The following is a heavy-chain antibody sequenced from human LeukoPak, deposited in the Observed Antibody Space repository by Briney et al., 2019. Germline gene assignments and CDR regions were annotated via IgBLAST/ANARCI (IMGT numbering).Heavy chain of an antibody. CDR1: GFTFGDYG. D-gene: IGHD3-16*01. J-gene: IGHJ4*02. CDR2: IRSKGYGGTT. CDR3: TRNGGEVRYYFDF. V-gene: IGHV3-49*04. Sequence: GGSLRLTCTGSGFTFGDYGMSWARQAPGKGLEWVGFIRSKGYGGTTEYAASVKGRFTISRDESKTIAHLQMNSLKTEDTAVYYCTRNGGEVRYYFDFWAQGTLVTVSS.